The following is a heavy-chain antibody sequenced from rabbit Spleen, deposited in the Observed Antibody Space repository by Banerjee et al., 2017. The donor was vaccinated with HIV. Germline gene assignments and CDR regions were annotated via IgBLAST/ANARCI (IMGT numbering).Heavy chain of an antibody. CDR3: AREDSSIGNWQFNL. V-gene: IGHV1S45*01. CDR1: GFSFSSSYW. D-gene: IGHD1-1*01. Sequence: QEQLEESGGDLVKPEGSLTLTCTASGFSFSSSYWICWVRQAPGKGLEWIACIDTGSSGSTRYATWAKGRFTISKTSSTTVTLQMTSLTAADTATYFCAREDSSIGNWQFNLWGPGTLVTVS. CDR2: IDTGSSGST. J-gene: IGHJ4*01.